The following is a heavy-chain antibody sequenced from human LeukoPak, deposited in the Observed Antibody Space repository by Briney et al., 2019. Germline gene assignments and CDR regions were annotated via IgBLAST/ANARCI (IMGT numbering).Heavy chain of an antibody. Sequence: GRFLRLSCATSGFTFSIYAMSWVRQAPGKGLEWVSGISVSGGTTYYADSAKGRFTISRDNTKNTLYLQMNNLRAEDTAVYYCAKGYYSDSSGYYSRGAFDFWGQGTMVTVSS. CDR2: ISVSGGTT. CDR3: AKGYYSDSSGYYSRGAFDF. CDR1: GFTFSIYA. V-gene: IGHV3-23*01. J-gene: IGHJ3*01. D-gene: IGHD3-22*01.